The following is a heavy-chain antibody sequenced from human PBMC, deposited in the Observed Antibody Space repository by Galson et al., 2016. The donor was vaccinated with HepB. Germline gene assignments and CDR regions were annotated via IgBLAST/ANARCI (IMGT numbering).Heavy chain of an antibody. D-gene: IGHD4-17*01. CDR2: IKPDGSHM. CDR1: GFTVSNYW. CDR3: AEMPTVDW. Sequence: SLRLSCAASGFTVSNYWMNWVRRVPGKGLEWVANIKPDGSHMNYADSVKGRFTISRDNDRKSLYLQMNSLSAEDAADYFCAEMPTVDWGGQGTLVTVSS. V-gene: IGHV3-7*01. J-gene: IGHJ4*01.